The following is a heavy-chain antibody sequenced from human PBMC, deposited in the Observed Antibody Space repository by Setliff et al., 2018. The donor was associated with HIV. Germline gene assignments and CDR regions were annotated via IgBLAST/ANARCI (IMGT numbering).Heavy chain of an antibody. CDR1: GGSISSGGFY. CDR3: ARDGNYDFWSGYYYGLGMDV. CDR2: IYYSGST. V-gene: IGHV4-31*03. J-gene: IGHJ6*02. D-gene: IGHD3-3*01. Sequence: SETLSLTCTVSGGSISSGGFYWTWIRQHPGKGLEWIGYIYYSGSTYYNPSLKSRVTISVDPSKNQFSLKMNSVTAADTAVYYCARDGNYDFWSGYYYGLGMDVWGQGTTVTVSS.